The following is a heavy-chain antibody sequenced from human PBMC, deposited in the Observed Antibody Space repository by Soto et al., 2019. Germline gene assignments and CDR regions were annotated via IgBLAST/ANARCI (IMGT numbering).Heavy chain of an antibody. J-gene: IGHJ5*02. CDR2: IYYSGST. Sequence: QVQLQESGPGLVKPSETLSLTCTVSGGSISSYYWSWIRQPPGKGLEWIGYIYYSGSTNYNPSLKRRVTISVDTSKTQFSLKLSSVTAADTAVYYCARELFGRSVWFDPWGQGTLVTVSS. CDR1: GGSISSYY. D-gene: IGHD3-10*01. V-gene: IGHV4-59*01. CDR3: ARELFGRSVWFDP.